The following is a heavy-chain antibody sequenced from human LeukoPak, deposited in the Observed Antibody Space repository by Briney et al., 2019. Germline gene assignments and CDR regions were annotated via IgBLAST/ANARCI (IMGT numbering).Heavy chain of an antibody. CDR3: AKDPNPFYDFWSGYK. Sequence: PGGSLRLSCAASGFTFTGHTMTWLRQAPGKGLEWVSIIGGRDDRTYYADSVKGRSTISRDNSKNTLYLQMNSLRGEDTAVYYCAKDPNPFYDFWSGYKWGQGTLVTVSS. CDR1: GFTFTGHT. D-gene: IGHD3-3*01. V-gene: IGHV3-23*01. CDR2: IGGRDDRT. J-gene: IGHJ4*02.